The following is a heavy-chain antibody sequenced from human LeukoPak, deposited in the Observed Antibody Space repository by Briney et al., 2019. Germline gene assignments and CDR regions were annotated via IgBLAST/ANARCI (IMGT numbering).Heavy chain of an antibody. D-gene: IGHD5-12*01. J-gene: IGHJ4*02. CDR3: ARGNLVATSYFDY. V-gene: IGHV4-59*01. Sequence: PSETLSLTCTVSGGSISTYYWSWFRQPPGKGLEWIGYIYYSGYTNYIPSLKSRVTISLDTSKNQFPLSLSSVTAADTAVYYCARGNLVATSYFDYWGQGALVTVSS. CDR1: GGSISTYY. CDR2: IYYSGYT.